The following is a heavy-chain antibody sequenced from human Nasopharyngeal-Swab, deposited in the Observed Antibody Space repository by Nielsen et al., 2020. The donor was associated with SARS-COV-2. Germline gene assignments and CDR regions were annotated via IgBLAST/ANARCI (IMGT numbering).Heavy chain of an antibody. D-gene: IGHD5-18*01. CDR1: GYTFTSYY. J-gene: IGHJ4*02. CDR3: ASGGSGVATAMVPPFNY. V-gene: IGHV1-46*01. Sequence: ASVKVSCKASGYTFTSYYMHWVRQAPGQGLEWMGIINPSGVSTTYAQKFQGRVTMTRDTSTSTVYMELSSLRSEATAVYYCASGGSGVATAMVPPFNYWGQGTLVTVSS. CDR2: INPSGVST.